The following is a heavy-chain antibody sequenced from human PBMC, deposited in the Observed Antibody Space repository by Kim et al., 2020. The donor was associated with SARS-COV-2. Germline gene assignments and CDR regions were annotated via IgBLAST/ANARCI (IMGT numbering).Heavy chain of an antibody. CDR3: AKISAKEWPQPEFDP. D-gene: IGHD3-3*01. V-gene: IGHV3-23*01. J-gene: IGHJ5*02. CDR2: ISGSGGST. CDR1: GFTFSSYA. Sequence: GGSLRLSCAASGFTFSSYAMSWVRQAPGKGLEWVSAISGSGGSTYYADSVKGRFTISRDNSKNTLYLQMNSLRAEDTAVNYCAKISAKEWPQPEFDPWGQGTLVTVSS.